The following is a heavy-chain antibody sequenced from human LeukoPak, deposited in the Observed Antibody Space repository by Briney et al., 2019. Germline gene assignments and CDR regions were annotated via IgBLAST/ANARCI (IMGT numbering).Heavy chain of an antibody. D-gene: IGHD2-21*01. J-gene: IGHJ5*02. Sequence: SETLSLTCAVSGVSVSDYYWSWIRQSPEKGLEWIGEVSPGGYTTYNPPLRSRVIISEDTSENQLSPNVSSVTAADTALYYCARIRCGRGQARCYNHWAQGSLVTVSS. V-gene: IGHV4-34*01. CDR1: GVSVSDYY. CDR2: VSPGGYT. CDR3: ARIRCGRGQARCYNH.